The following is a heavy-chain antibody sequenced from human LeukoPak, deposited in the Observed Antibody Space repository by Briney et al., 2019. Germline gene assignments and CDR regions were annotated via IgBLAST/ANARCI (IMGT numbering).Heavy chain of an antibody. D-gene: IGHD5-18*01. CDR3: ARQVDTTMALPDY. Sequence: GASVKVSCKASGYTFTSYGVSWVRQAPGQRLEGMGWISTYNYNTNYAQKFRGRVALTKDTSTSTVYMELRSLRSDDTAIYYCARQVDTTMALPDYWGQGTLATVTA. J-gene: IGHJ4*02. CDR2: ISTYNYNT. V-gene: IGHV1-18*01. CDR1: GYTFTSYG.